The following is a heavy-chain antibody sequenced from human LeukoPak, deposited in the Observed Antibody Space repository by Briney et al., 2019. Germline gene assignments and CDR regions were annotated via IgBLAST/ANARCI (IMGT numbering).Heavy chain of an antibody. J-gene: IGHJ4*02. Sequence: SETLSLTCTVSGGPISAYYWNWVRQPPGKGLEWIGYIYLSANTNYNPSLKSRVTISVDTSKNQFSLRLTSVTAADTAVYYCTRRLRTYFDYWGQGTLVTVSS. V-gene: IGHV4-4*09. CDR3: TRRLRTYFDY. CDR1: GGPISAYY. CDR2: IYLSANT.